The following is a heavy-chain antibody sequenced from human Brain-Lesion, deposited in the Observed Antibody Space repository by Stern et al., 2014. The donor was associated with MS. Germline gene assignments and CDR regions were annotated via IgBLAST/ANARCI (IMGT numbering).Heavy chain of an antibody. CDR1: GFTFDDYA. CDR3: AGGLGF. CDR2: ITWDGGST. D-gene: IGHD2-21*01. J-gene: IGHJ4*02. Sequence: GGVVVQPGGSLRLSCAASGFTFDDYAMHWVRQAPGKGLEWVSLITWDGGSTSYTDSVKGRFSISRDXXKSFLYLQMNXLRPEDTALYYCAGGLGFWGRGTLVTVSS. V-gene: IGHV3-43D*03.